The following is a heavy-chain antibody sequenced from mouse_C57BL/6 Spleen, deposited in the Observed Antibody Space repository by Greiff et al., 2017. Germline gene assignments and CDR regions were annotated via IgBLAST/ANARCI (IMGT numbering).Heavy chain of an antibody. V-gene: IGHV6-3*01. D-gene: IGHD2-3*01. CDR1: GFTFSNYW. CDR2: IRLKSDNYAT. CDR3: TVQDGYYDYFDY. Sequence: EVKLMESGGGLVQPGGSMKLSCVASGFTFSNYWMNWVRQSPEKGLEWVAQIRLKSDNYATHYAESVKGRFTISRDDSKSSVYLQMNNLRAEDTGIYYCTVQDGYYDYFDYWGQGTTLTVSS. J-gene: IGHJ2*01.